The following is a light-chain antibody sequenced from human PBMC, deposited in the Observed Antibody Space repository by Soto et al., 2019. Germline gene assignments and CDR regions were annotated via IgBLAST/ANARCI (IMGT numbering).Light chain of an antibody. Sequence: DIQMTHSPPPRSASVEDRVTITCRASQSIRHYLAWYQQMPGKAPKLLIYGASTLQSGVPSRFSGSGSGTEFTLTISSLQPDDFGTYFCQHHNSYSQTFGQGTKVDIK. CDR2: GAS. CDR1: QSIRHY. J-gene: IGKJ1*01. V-gene: IGKV1-5*01. CDR3: QHHNSYSQT.